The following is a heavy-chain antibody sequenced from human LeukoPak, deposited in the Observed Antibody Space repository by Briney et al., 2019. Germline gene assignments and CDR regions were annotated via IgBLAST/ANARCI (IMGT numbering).Heavy chain of an antibody. CDR2: INHSGST. CDR3: ARNGVRGVKKPYYFDY. D-gene: IGHD3-10*01. J-gene: IGHJ4*02. Sequence: SETLSLTCAVYGGSFSGYYWTWTRQPPGKGLEWIGEINHSGSTNYNPSLKSRVTISVDTSKNQFSLKLSSVTAADTAVYYCARNGVRGVKKPYYFDYWGQGTLVTVSS. CDR1: GGSFSGYY. V-gene: IGHV4-34*01.